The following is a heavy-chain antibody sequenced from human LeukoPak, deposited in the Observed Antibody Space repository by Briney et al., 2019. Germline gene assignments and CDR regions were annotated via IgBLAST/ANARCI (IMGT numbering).Heavy chain of an antibody. CDR2: KKQDGSEK. J-gene: IGHJ4*02. V-gene: IGHV3-7*03. CDR1: GFTFRNYG. CDR3: ARGDRVGVTTGHFDY. Sequence: GGPLRLSCAASGFTFRNYGLTWVRKAPGKGLKGLANKKQDGSEKYYMDSVKGRFTISRDNAKNSLFLQMNSLRAEDTAVYYCARGDRVGVTTGHFDYWGQGTLVTVSS. D-gene: IGHD1-26*01.